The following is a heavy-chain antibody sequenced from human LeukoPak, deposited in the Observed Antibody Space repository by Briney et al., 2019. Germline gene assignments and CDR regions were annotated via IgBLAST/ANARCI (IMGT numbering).Heavy chain of an antibody. V-gene: IGHV4-34*01. CDR2: INHSGRT. CDR3: ARDPGSSINCPLRV. J-gene: IGHJ4*02. D-gene: IGHD2-2*01. CDR1: GGSLSGSY. Sequence: SETLSLTCAVSGGSLSGSYSTWVRQSPGEGLEWIGEINHSGRTNFNPSLQSRVTISLDTTRSQFSLIMRSVTAADTAVYYCARDPGSSINCPLRVWGQGTLGTVSS.